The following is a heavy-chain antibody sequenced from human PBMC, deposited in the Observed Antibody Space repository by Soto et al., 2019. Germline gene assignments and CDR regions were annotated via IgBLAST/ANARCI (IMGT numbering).Heavy chain of an antibody. V-gene: IGHV1-69*01. D-gene: IGHD6-13*01. CDR2: IIPTFGTA. Sequence: QVQLVQSGAEVKKPGSSVKVSCKASGGTFSSYAISWVRQAPGQGLEWMGGIIPTFGTANYAQKVQGRVTNTADESTSTAYMEVSSLRSEDTAVYYWARGAGYSSSWYFGYWGQGTLVTVSS. CDR1: GGTFSSYA. J-gene: IGHJ4*02. CDR3: ARGAGYSSSWYFGY.